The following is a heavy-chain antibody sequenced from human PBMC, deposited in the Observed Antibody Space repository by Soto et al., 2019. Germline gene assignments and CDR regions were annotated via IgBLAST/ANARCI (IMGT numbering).Heavy chain of an antibody. D-gene: IGHD2-15*01. V-gene: IGHV3-21*01. Sequence: KTGGSLRLSCAASGFTFSSYSMNWVRQAPGKGLEWVSSISSSSSYIYYADSVKGRFTISRDNAKNSLYLQMNSLRAEDTAVYYCARELVLGYCSGGSCPTGWFDPWGQGTLVTVSS. J-gene: IGHJ5*02. CDR2: ISSSSSYI. CDR3: ARELVLGYCSGGSCPTGWFDP. CDR1: GFTFSSYS.